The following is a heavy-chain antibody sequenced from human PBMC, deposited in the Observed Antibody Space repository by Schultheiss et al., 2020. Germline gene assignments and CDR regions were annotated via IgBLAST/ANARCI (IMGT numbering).Heavy chain of an antibody. CDR3: ARDGYYGDSLVGRIHYYYGMDI. CDR1: GYTFTSYG. CDR2: ISAYNGNT. V-gene: IGHV1-18*01. Sequence: ASVKVSCKASGYTFTSYGISWVRQAPGQGLEWMGWISAYNGNTNYAQKLQGRVTMTTDTSTSTAYMELRSLRSDDTAVYYCARDGYYGDSLVGRIHYYYGMDIWGQGNTGNVSS. J-gene: IGHJ6*02. D-gene: IGHD4-17*01.